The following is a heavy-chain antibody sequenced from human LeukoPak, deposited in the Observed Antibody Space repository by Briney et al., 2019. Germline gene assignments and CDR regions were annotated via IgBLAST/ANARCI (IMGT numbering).Heavy chain of an antibody. D-gene: IGHD5-24*01. Sequence: PGRSLILSCAASGFTFDDYAMPWVPQAPGKGLEWVSGIRWNSGSTGYADSVKGRFTISRDNAKNSLYMQMNSLRAEDTALYYCAKDNADGYRYYYGMDVWGQGTTVTVSS. CDR3: AKDNADGYRYYYGMDV. J-gene: IGHJ6*02. CDR2: IRWNSGST. CDR1: GFTFDDYA. V-gene: IGHV3-9*01.